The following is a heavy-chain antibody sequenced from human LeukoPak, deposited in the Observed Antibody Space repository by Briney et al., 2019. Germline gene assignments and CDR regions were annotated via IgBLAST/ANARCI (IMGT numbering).Heavy chain of an antibody. D-gene: IGHD5-18*01. V-gene: IGHV3-7*01. J-gene: IGHJ3*01. CDR2: IKKDGSEK. Sequence: PGGSLRLSCAASGFTFSSYSMNWVRQAPGKGLEWVANIKKDGSEKNYVDSVRGRFTISRDNAENSLHLQMNSLRAEDTAVYYCVRDGGRYSYASDWGQGTMVIVSS. CDR3: VRDGGRYSYASD. CDR1: GFTFSSYS.